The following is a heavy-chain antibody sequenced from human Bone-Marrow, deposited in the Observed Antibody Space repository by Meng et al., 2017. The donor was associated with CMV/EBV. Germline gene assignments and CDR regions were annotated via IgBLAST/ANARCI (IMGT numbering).Heavy chain of an antibody. D-gene: IGHD1-26*01. CDR3: AKSIVGATRGY. CDR1: GFTFSSYW. J-gene: IGHJ4*02. CDR2: IRYDGSSE. V-gene: IGHV3-30*02. Sequence: GESLKISCAASGFTFSSYWMSWVRQAPGKGLEWVAFIRYDGSSEYYAGSLKGRFTISRDNSKNTLYLQMNSLKSEDTAVYYCAKSIVGATRGYWGQGTLVTVSS.